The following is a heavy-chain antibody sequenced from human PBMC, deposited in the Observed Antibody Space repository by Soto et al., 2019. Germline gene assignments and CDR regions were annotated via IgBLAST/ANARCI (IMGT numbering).Heavy chain of an antibody. CDR3: ARIVVGGTHYYYYYGMDV. CDR2: IDCDDDK. Sequence: SGPTLVNPTQTLTLTCTFSGFSLSTSGMCVSWIRQPPGKALEWLARIDCDDDKYYSTSLKTRLTISKDTSKNQVVRTMTNRDHVDIAAYYCARIVVGGTHYYYYYGMDVWGQGTTVTVSS. V-gene: IGHV2-70*11. J-gene: IGHJ6*02. D-gene: IGHD1-26*01. CDR1: GFSLSTSGMC.